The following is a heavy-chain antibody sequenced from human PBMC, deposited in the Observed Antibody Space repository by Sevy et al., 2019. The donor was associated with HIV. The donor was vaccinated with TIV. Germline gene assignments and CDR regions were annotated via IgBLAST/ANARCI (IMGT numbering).Heavy chain of an antibody. CDR3: ARDPNPRSWYYFDY. Sequence: GGSLRLSCAASGFTFSSYAMHWVRQAPGKGLEWVAVISYDGSNNYYADSVKGRFTISRDNSKNTLYLQMNSLRAEDTAVYYCARDPNPRSWYYFDYWGQGTLVTVSS. CDR1: GFTFSSYA. CDR2: ISYDGSNN. V-gene: IGHV3-30-3*01. J-gene: IGHJ4*02. D-gene: IGHD2-15*01.